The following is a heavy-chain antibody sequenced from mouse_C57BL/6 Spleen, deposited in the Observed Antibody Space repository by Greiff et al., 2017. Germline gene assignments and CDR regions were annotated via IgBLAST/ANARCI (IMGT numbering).Heavy chain of an antibody. CDR2: IYPGSGST. J-gene: IGHJ4*01. V-gene: IGHV1-55*01. CDR1: GYTFTSYW. D-gene: IGHD1-1*01. CDR3: ARRRYGSSPNYAMDY. Sequence: VQLQESGAELVKPGASVKMSCKASGYTFTSYWITWVKQRPGQGLEWIGDIYPGSGSTNYNEKFKSKATLTVDTSSSTAYMQLSSLTSEDSAVYYCARRRYGSSPNYAMDYWGQGTSVTVSS.